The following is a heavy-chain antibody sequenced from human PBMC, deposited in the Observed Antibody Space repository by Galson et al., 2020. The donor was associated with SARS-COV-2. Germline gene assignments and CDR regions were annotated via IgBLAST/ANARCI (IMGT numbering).Heavy chain of an antibody. CDR3: ARDKIVGATVLDY. J-gene: IGHJ4*02. D-gene: IGHD1-26*01. Sequence: TGGSLRLSCAASGFTFSRYWMSWVRQAPGKGLEWVANIKQDVSEIYYVDSVKGRFTISRDNAKNSLSLQMNSLRAEDTAVYYCARDKIVGATVLDYWVQGTLVTVSS. CDR1: GFTFSRYW. V-gene: IGHV3-7*01. CDR2: IKQDVSEI.